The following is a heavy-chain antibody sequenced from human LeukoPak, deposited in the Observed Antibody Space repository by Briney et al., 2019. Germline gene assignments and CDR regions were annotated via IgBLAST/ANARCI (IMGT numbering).Heavy chain of an antibody. CDR1: GCTFNSYA. Sequence: SVKVSCKASGCTFNSYAINWVRQAPGQGLEGMGGVIPLFGPPNSPHSLQGRLTITTNASTRKAYMTLTSLRSEDTAVYDCARDLRIASSGDWFDRWGQGTLVTVSS. CDR2: VIPLFGPP. V-gene: IGHV1-69*05. D-gene: IGHD6-19*01. CDR3: ARDLRIASSGDWFDR. J-gene: IGHJ5*02.